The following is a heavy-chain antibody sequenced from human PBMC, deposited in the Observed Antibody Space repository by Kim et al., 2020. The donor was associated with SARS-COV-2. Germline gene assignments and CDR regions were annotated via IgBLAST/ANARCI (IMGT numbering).Heavy chain of an antibody. V-gene: IGHV3-23*01. D-gene: IGHD1-7*01. CDR2: ISGSGGST. J-gene: IGHJ6*02. CDR1: GFTFSSYA. Sequence: GGSLRLSCAASGFTFSSYAMSWVRQAPGKGLEWVSAISGSGGSTYYADSVKGRFTISRDNSKNTLYLQMNSLRAEDTAVYYCAKETATENFYYYYGMDVWGQGTTVTVSS. CDR3: AKETATENFYYYYGMDV.